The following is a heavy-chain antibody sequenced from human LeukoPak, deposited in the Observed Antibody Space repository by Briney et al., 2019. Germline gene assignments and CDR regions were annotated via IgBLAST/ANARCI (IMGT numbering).Heavy chain of an antibody. CDR3: ASWGITMIVEDI. Sequence: SETLSLTCTVSGGSISSSSYYWGWIRQPPGKGLEWMGSIYYSGSTYYNPSLKSRVTISVDTSKNQFFLKLSSVTAADTAVYYCASWGITMIVEDIWGQGTMVTVSS. CDR2: IYYSGST. CDR1: GGSISSSSYY. D-gene: IGHD3-22*01. V-gene: IGHV4-39*01. J-gene: IGHJ3*02.